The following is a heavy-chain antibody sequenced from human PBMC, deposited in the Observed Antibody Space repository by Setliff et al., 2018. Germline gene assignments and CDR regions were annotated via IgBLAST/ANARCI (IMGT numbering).Heavy chain of an antibody. V-gene: IGHV5-51*01. CDR1: GYSFTSYW. J-gene: IGHJ4*02. CDR3: ARLRIAVAATNYFDY. Sequence: PGESLKISCQGSGYSFTSYWIGWVRQMPGKGLEWMGIIYPGDSDTRYSPSFQGQVTISADKSISTAYLQWSSLKASDTAMYYCARLRIAVAATNYFDYWGQGTLVTVSS. CDR2: IYPGDSDT. D-gene: IGHD6-13*01.